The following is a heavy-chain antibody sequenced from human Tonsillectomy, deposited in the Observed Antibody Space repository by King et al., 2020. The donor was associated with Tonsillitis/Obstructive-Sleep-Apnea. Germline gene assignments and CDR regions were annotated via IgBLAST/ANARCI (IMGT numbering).Heavy chain of an antibody. CDR1: GYTFTSYA. J-gene: IGHJ5*02. D-gene: IGHD3-9*01. CDR3: ARDREGEDILTGYYNAWFDP. CDR2: INAGNGNT. V-gene: IGHV1-3*01. Sequence: QLVQSGAEVKKPGASVKVSCKASGYTFTSYAMHWVRQAPGQRLEWMGWINAGNGNTKYSQKFKGRVTITRDTSASTAYMELSSLRSEDTAVYYCARDREGEDILTGYYNAWFDPWGQGTLVTVSS.